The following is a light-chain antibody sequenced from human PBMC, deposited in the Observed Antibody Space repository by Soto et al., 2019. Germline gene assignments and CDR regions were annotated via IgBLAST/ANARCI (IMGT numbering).Light chain of an antibody. V-gene: IGKV3-15*01. CDR3: QQYNNWPQT. J-gene: IGKJ1*01. CDR1: QSVCSN. CDR2: GAS. Sequence: EIVLTQSPATLSVSPGERATLSCPASQSVCSNLAWYQQKPGQAPRLLIYGASTRATGIPARFSGSGSGTEFTLTISSLQSEDFAVYYCQQYNNWPQTFGQGTKVDNK.